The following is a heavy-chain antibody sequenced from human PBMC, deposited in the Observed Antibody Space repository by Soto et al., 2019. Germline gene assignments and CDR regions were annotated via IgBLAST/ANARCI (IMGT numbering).Heavy chain of an antibody. V-gene: IGHV1-8*01. J-gene: IGHJ4*02. Sequence: ASVKVSCKASGYSFTSLDINWVRQTAGQGLEWMRWMQPSTGRTGYAQKLQGRVTMTRDTSINTAYMELTTLTSDDTAFYYCARGVSAGVDYWGQGTLVTVSS. CDR3: ARGVSAGVDY. D-gene: IGHD1-26*01. CDR1: GYSFTSLD. CDR2: MQPSTGRT.